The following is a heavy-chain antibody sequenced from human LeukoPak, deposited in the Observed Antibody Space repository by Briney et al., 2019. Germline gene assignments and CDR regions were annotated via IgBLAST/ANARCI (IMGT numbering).Heavy chain of an antibody. Sequence: SETPSLTCTVSGGSISSHQWSWIRQPPGKGLEWMGHSYNSGTTNYNPSLKSRVTISVDTSKNQFTLKLTSVTAADTAVYYCARDSGYDFWFDAWGQGTLVIVSS. J-gene: IGHJ5*02. D-gene: IGHD5-12*01. CDR2: SYNSGTT. CDR3: ARDSGYDFWFDA. V-gene: IGHV4-59*11. CDR1: GGSISSHQ.